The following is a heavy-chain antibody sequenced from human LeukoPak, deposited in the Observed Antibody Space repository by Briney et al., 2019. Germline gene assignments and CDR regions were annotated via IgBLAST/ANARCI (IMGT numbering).Heavy chain of an antibody. Sequence: SVKVSCKASGGTFSSYAISWVRQAPGQGLEWMGGIIPIFVTANYAQKFQGRVTLTADESTSTAYMELSSLRSEDTAVYYCARGGWSGDSSSWFPSWFDPWGQGTLVTVSS. D-gene: IGHD6-13*01. CDR3: ARGGWSGDSSSWFPSWFDP. J-gene: IGHJ5*02. V-gene: IGHV1-69*13. CDR2: IIPIFVTA. CDR1: GGTFSSYA.